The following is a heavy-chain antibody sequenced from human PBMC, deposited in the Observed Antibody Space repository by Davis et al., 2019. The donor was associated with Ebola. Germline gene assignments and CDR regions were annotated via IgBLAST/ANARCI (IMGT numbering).Heavy chain of an antibody. Sequence: PGGSLRLSCAASGFTFSSYGMHWVRQAPGKGLEWVAVIWYDGSNKYYADSVKGRFTISRDNSKNTLYLQMNSLRAEDTAVYYCARGYDFWSGYYRLRNGMDVWGQGTTVTVSS. CDR2: IWYDGSNK. CDR1: GFTFSSYG. J-gene: IGHJ6*02. V-gene: IGHV3-33*01. CDR3: ARGYDFWSGYYRLRNGMDV. D-gene: IGHD3-3*01.